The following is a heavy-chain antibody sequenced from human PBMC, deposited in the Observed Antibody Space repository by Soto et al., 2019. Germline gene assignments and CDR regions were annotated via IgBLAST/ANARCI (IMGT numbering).Heavy chain of an antibody. D-gene: IGHD3-16*01. Sequence: QVQLVQSGADLKKPGASVQVSCKTSGYTFSNYAINWVRQAPGQGLEWMGWISSYNSYNGDTKYARMLQDRLTMTIDNYTATAYMELRSLRSDDTAVYYCARSELERGEVGYYGMAVWGQGTTVTVSS. V-gene: IGHV1-18*04. CDR3: ARSELERGEVGYYGMAV. CDR1: GYTFSNYA. CDR2: ISSYNSYNGDT. J-gene: IGHJ6*02.